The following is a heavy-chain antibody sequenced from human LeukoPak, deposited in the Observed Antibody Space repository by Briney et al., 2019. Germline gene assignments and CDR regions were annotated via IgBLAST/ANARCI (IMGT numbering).Heavy chain of an antibody. Sequence: ASVKVSCKASGYTFTGYYMHWVRQAPGQGLEWMGWINPNSGGTNYAQKFQGRVTMTRDTSISTAYMELSRLRSDDTAVYYCAGDLEAAADLYYMDVWGIGTTVTVSS. J-gene: IGHJ6*03. CDR3: AGDLEAAADLYYMDV. CDR2: INPNSGGT. V-gene: IGHV1-2*02. D-gene: IGHD6-13*01. CDR1: GYTFTGYY.